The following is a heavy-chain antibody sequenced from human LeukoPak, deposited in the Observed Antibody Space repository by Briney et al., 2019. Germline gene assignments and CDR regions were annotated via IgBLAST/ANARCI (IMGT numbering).Heavy chain of an antibody. J-gene: IGHJ4*02. CDR2: IYYSGYT. CDR1: SDSIRSGDYY. D-gene: IGHD1-1*01. CDR3: ARRMGTGEPYFDY. Sequence: SETLSLTCTVSSDSIRSGDYYWSWIRQHPGKGLEWIGYIYYSGYTYYNLSLKSRVTISVDTSKNQFSLKLISVTAADTAVYYCARRMGTGEPYFDYWGQGTLVTVSS. V-gene: IGHV4-31*02.